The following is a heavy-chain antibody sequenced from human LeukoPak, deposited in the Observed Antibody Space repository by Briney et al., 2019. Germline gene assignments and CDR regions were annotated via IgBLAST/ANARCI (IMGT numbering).Heavy chain of an antibody. J-gene: IGHJ4*02. CDR2: ISYDGSNK. Sequence: GGSLRLSCAASGFTFSSYSMNWVRQAPGKGLEWVAVISYDGSNKYYADSVKGRFTISRDNSKNTLYLQMNSLRAEDTAVYYCARSYYGDYSLNYWGQGTLVTGSS. D-gene: IGHD4-17*01. V-gene: IGHV3-30*03. CDR3: ARSYYGDYSLNY. CDR1: GFTFSSYS.